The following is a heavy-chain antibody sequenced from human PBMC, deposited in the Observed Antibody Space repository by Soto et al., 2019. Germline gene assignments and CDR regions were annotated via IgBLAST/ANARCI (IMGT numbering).Heavy chain of an antibody. CDR3: ATAARPNYYYGMDV. Sequence: EVQLLESGGGLVQPGGSLRLSCAASGFTFSSYAMSWVRQAPGKGLEWVSAISGSGGSTYYADSVKGRFTISRDNSKNTRYLQRNSLGAEDRAVYYCATAARPNYYYGMDVWGQGTTVTVSS. V-gene: IGHV3-23*01. D-gene: IGHD6-6*01. CDR1: GFTFSSYA. J-gene: IGHJ6*02. CDR2: ISGSGGST.